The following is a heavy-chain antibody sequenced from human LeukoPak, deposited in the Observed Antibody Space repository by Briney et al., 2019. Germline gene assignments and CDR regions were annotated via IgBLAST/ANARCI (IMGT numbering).Heavy chain of an antibody. D-gene: IGHD3-10*01. Sequence: GGSLRLSCAASGFTVSSNYMSWVRQAPGKGLEWVSVIYSGGSTYYADSVKGRFTISRDNSKNTLYLQMNSLRAEDTAVYYCARDFSRDYYGSGSTNYWGQGTLVTVSS. CDR3: ARDFSRDYYGSGSTNY. CDR2: IYSGGST. CDR1: GFTVSSNY. V-gene: IGHV3-66*01. J-gene: IGHJ4*02.